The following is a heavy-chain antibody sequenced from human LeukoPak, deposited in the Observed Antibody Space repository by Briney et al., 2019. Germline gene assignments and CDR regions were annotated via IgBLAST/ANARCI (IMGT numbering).Heavy chain of an antibody. CDR3: ARGTMNRGTYHYFDY. J-gene: IGHJ4*02. Sequence: SETLSLTCTVSGGSTSSYYWSWIRQPAGKGLEWIGRIYTSGSTNYNPSLKSRVTMSVDTSKNQFSLKLSSVTAADTAVYYCARGTMNRGTYHYFDYWGQGTLVTVSS. CDR1: GGSTSSYY. CDR2: IYTSGST. D-gene: IGHD3-22*01. V-gene: IGHV4-4*07.